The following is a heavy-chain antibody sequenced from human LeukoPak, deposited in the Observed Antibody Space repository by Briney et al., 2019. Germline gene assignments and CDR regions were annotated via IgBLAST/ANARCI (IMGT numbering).Heavy chain of an antibody. CDR1: GGSFSSYY. Sequence: SETLSLTCAVYGGSFSSYYWSWIRQPPGKGLEWIGEINHSGSTNYNPSLKSRVTISVDTSKNQFSLKLSSVTAADTAVYYCARHWGDYGGPNDYWGQGTLVTVSS. V-gene: IGHV4-34*01. J-gene: IGHJ4*02. CDR3: ARHWGDYGGPNDY. CDR2: INHSGST. D-gene: IGHD4-23*01.